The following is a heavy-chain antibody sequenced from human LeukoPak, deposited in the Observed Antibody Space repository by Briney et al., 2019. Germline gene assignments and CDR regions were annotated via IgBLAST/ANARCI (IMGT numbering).Heavy chain of an antibody. Sequence: ASVKVSCKASGYTFTGYYMHWVRQAPGQGLEWMGWINPNSGGTNYAQKFQGWVTMTRDTSTSTAYMELSRLRSDDTAVYYCARVGDGDSSLYDYWGQGTLVTVSS. CDR3: ARVGDGDSSLYDY. CDR1: GYTFTGYY. CDR2: INPNSGGT. D-gene: IGHD5-24*01. J-gene: IGHJ4*02. V-gene: IGHV1-2*04.